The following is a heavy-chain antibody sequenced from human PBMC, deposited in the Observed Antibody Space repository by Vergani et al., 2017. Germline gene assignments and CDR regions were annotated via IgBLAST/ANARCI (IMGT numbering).Heavy chain of an antibody. CDR3: ATARYSSGWDTDAFDI. D-gene: IGHD6-19*01. Sequence: EVQLVESGGGLVQPGGSLRLSCAASGFTVSSNYMSWVRQAPGKGLEWVSVIYSGGSTYYADSVKGRFTISRDNSKNTLYLQMNSLRAEDTAVYYCATARYSSGWDTDAFDIWGQGTMVTXSS. J-gene: IGHJ3*02. CDR2: IYSGGST. V-gene: IGHV3-66*01. CDR1: GFTVSSNY.